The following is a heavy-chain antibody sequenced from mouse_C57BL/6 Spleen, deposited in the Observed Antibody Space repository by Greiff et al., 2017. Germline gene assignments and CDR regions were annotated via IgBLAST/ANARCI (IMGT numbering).Heavy chain of an antibody. V-gene: IGHV1-81*01. Sequence: QVQLKESGAELARPGASVKLSCKASGYTFTSYGISWVKQRTGQGLEWIGEIYPRSGNTYYNEKFKGKATLTADKSSSAAYMELRSLTSEDSAVYFCAKPTTTVTSRGAPFDYWGQGTTLTVSS. CDR2: IYPRSGNT. J-gene: IGHJ2*01. D-gene: IGHD2-1*01. CDR3: AKPTTTVTSRGAPFDY. CDR1: GYTFTSYG.